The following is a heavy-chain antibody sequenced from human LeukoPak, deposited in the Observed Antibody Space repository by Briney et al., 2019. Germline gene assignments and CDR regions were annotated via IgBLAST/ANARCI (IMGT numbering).Heavy chain of an antibody. V-gene: IGHV3-73*01. Sequence: GGSLRLSCAASGFTFSGSALHWVRQASGKGLEWVGRIRSTANGYATAYAASVKGRFTISRDDSRNTAYLQMNSLKTEDTAVYYCTTGITVIVVPTIYYMDVWGKGTTVTISS. CDR2: IRSTANGYAT. J-gene: IGHJ6*03. CDR3: TTGITVIVVPTIYYMDV. D-gene: IGHD3-22*01. CDR1: GFTFSGSA.